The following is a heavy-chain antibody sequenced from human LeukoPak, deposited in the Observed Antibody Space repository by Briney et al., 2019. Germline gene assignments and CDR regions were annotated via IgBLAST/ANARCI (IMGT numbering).Heavy chain of an antibody. D-gene: IGHD6-6*01. Sequence: GGSLRLSCAASGFTFSSYAMHWVRQAPGKGLEWVAVILYDGSNKYYADSVEGRFTISRDNAKNSLYLQMDSLRAEDTAVFFCARNDYASSSGYDFWGQGTLVTVSS. J-gene: IGHJ4*02. CDR1: GFTFSSYA. CDR2: ILYDGSNK. V-gene: IGHV3-30*04. CDR3: ARNDYASSSGYDF.